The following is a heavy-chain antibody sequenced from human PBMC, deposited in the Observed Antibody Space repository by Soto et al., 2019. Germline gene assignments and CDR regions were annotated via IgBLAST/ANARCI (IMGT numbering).Heavy chain of an antibody. V-gene: IGHV1-3*05. Sequence: QVQLVQSGAEEKKPGASVKVSCKASGYTFTSYAMHWVRQAPGQRLEWMGWINAGNGNTKYSQKFKGRVTITRDTSASTAYMELSSLRSEDTAVYYCARDRQQLNWFAPWGQGTLVTVSS. CDR1: GYTFTSYA. D-gene: IGHD6-13*01. CDR3: ARDRQQLNWFAP. J-gene: IGHJ5*02. CDR2: INAGNGNT.